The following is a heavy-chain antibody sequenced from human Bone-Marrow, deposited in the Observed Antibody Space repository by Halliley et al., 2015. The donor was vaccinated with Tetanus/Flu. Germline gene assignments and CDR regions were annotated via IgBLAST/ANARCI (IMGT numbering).Heavy chain of an antibody. CDR2: VYYSGDT. D-gene: IGHD4-4*01. Sequence: GLVKPSDTLSLTCTVSGGSISRYYWTWIRQPPGKGLEWIGHVYYSGDTMYNPSLKSRVTISVDTSKNRISLRLNSVTTADTAVYFCARPFRDDYNTEGFDVWGQGTMVTVSS. CDR3: ARPFRDDYNTEGFDV. J-gene: IGHJ3*01. CDR1: GGSISRYY. V-gene: IGHV4-59*07.